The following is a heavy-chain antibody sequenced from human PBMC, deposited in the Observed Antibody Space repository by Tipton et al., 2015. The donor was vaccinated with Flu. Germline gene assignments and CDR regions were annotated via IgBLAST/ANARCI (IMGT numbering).Heavy chain of an antibody. V-gene: IGHV3-7*01. J-gene: IGHJ6*02. CDR1: GFTFSSYW. Sequence: SLRLSCAASGFTFSSYWMSWVRQAPGKGLEWVANIKQDGSEKYYVDSVKGRFTISRDNAKNSLYLQMNSLRAEDTAAYYCARDCSYYDFWGGYYYYGMDVWGQGTPVTVSS. CDR2: IKQDGSEK. D-gene: IGHD3-3*01. CDR3: ARDCSYYDFWGGYYYYGMDV.